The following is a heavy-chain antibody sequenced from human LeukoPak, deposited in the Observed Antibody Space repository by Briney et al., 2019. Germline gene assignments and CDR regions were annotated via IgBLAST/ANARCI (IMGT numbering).Heavy chain of an antibody. J-gene: IGHJ4*02. Sequence: PGGSLRLSCAASGFTFSSYAMHWVRQAPGKGLEWGAVISYDGSNKYYADSVKGRFAISRDNSKNTLYLQMNSLRAEDTAVYYCARGDDDYGDVFGDWGQGTLVTVSS. D-gene: IGHD4-17*01. V-gene: IGHV3-30*09. CDR2: ISYDGSNK. CDR1: GFTFSSYA. CDR3: ARGDDDYGDVFGD.